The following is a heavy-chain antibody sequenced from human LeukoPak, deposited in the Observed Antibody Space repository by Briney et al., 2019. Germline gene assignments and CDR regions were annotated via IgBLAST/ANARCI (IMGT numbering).Heavy chain of an antibody. J-gene: IGHJ4*02. D-gene: IGHD3-10*01. CDR1: GGTFSSYA. V-gene: IGHV1-69*06. CDR2: IIPIFGTA. Sequence: GASVKVSCKASGGTFSSYAISWVRQAPGQGLEWMGGIIPIFGTANYAQKFQGGVTITADKSTSTAYMELSSLRSEDTAVYYCARDYGSGSYFDYWGQGTLVTVSP. CDR3: ARDYGSGSYFDY.